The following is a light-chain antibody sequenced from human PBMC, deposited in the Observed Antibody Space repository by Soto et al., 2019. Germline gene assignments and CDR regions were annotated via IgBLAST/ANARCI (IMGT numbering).Light chain of an antibody. CDR3: QVRDVWPS. V-gene: IGKV3-11*01. CDR2: DAS. Sequence: IVLTQSPATLSLSPGERAALSCRASQSVSTSLAWYQHKPGQAPRLFIYDASKRAPGIPARFSGSGSGTDFTLTISILELEDFAVYYCQVRDVWPSFGQGTKVEIK. J-gene: IGKJ1*01. CDR1: QSVSTS.